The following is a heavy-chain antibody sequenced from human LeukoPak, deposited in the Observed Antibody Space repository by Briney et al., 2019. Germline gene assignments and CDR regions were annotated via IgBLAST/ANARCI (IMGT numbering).Heavy chain of an antibody. CDR1: GGTFSSYA. J-gene: IGHJ4*02. V-gene: IGHV1-69*04. D-gene: IGHD3-10*01. CDR2: IIPILGIA. Sequence: SVKVSCKASGGTFSSYAISWVRQAPGQGLEWMGRIIPILGIANYALKFQGRVTITADKSTSTAYMELSSLRSEDTAVYYCARETPGSYLDYWGQGTLVTVSS. CDR3: ARETPGSYLDY.